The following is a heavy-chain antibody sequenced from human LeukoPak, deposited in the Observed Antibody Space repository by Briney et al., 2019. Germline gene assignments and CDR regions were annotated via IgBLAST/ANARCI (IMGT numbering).Heavy chain of an antibody. V-gene: IGHV3-30*02. Sequence: GGSLRLSCAASGFTFSSYGMHWVRQAPGKGLEWVAFIRYDGGNKYYADSVKGRFTISRDNYKNTLYLQMNSLRAEDTAVYYCAKGIIEVVVPAAISYWGQGTLVTVSS. J-gene: IGHJ4*02. CDR3: AKGIIEVVVPAAISY. CDR1: GFTFSSYG. D-gene: IGHD2-2*02. CDR2: IRYDGGNK.